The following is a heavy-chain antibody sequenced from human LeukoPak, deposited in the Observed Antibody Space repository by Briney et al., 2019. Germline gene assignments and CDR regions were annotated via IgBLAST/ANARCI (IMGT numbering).Heavy chain of an antibody. V-gene: IGHV1-69*04. Sequence: GSSVKVSCKASGGTFSSYAISWVRQAPGQGLEWMGRIIPILGIANYAQKFQGRVTITADKSTSTAYMELSSLRSEDTAVYYCVRSFGEMALFDYWGQGTLVTVSS. CDR1: GGTFSSYA. CDR3: VRSFGEMALFDY. D-gene: IGHD3-10*01. J-gene: IGHJ4*02. CDR2: IIPILGIA.